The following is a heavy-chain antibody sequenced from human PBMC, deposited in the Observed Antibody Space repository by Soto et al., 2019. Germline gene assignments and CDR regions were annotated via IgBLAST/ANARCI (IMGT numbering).Heavy chain of an antibody. V-gene: IGHV1-3*05. D-gene: IGHD6-19*01. CDR3: ARVSGWYFLDY. Sequence: QVQLVQSGAEEKKPGASVKVSCKASGYTFTSYAMHWVRQAPGQRLEWMGWINAGNGNTKYSQKFQGRVTITRDTSASTVYMELSSLRSGDTAVYYCARVSGWYFLDYWGQGTLVTVSS. CDR2: INAGNGNT. J-gene: IGHJ4*02. CDR1: GYTFTSYA.